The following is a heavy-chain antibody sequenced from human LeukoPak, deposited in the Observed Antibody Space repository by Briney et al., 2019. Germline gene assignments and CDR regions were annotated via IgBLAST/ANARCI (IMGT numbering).Heavy chain of an antibody. CDR3: AKDSEDIVVVVAATLPDYFDY. CDR2: ISGSGGST. CDR1: GFTFSSYA. V-gene: IGHV3-23*01. J-gene: IGHJ4*02. D-gene: IGHD2-15*01. Sequence: GGSLRLSCAASGFTFSSYAMSSVRQAPGKGLEWVSAISGSGGSTYYADSVKGRFTISRDNSKNTLYLQMNSLRAEDTAVYYCAKDSEDIVVVVAATLPDYFDYWGQGTLVTVSS.